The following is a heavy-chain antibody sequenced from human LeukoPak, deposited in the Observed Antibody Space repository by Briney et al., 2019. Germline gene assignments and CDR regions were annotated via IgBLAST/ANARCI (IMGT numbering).Heavy chain of an antibody. Sequence: PGGSLRLSCTASGFTFGDYAMSWVRQAPGKGLEWVGFIRSKAYGGTTEYAASVKGRFTISRDDSKSIAYLQMNSLKTEDTAVYYCTRGGEEWWDFDYWGQGTLVTVSS. CDR3: TRGGEEWWDFDY. D-gene: IGHD2-15*01. V-gene: IGHV3-49*04. CDR1: GFTFGDYA. CDR2: IRSKAYGGTT. J-gene: IGHJ4*02.